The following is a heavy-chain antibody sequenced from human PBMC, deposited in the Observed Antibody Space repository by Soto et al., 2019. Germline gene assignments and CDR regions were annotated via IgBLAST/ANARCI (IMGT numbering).Heavy chain of an antibody. V-gene: IGHV1-2*04. CDR1: GYTFTTYY. J-gene: IGHJ6*02. Sequence: ASVEVSCKASGYTFTTYYIHWVRQAPGQGLEWMGWINPNSGGTNYAQKFQGWVTMTRDTSISTAYMELSRLRSDDTAVYYCARSIGELGYCISTSCPTYYYYGMDVWGQGTTVTVSS. CDR3: ARSIGELGYCISTSCPTYYYYGMDV. D-gene: IGHD2-2*01. CDR2: INPNSGGT.